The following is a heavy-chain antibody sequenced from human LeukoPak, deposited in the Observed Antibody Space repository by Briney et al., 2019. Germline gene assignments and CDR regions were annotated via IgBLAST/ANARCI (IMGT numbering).Heavy chain of an antibody. CDR1: GYTFTGYY. Sequence: ASVKVSCKASGYTFTGYYMHWVRQAPGQGLEWMGWINPNSGGTNYAQKFQGRVTMTRDTSISTAYMELSRLRSDDTAVYYCAKEDGYNYFGGPILWGQGTLVTVSS. D-gene: IGHD5-12*01. CDR3: AKEDGYNYFGGPIL. V-gene: IGHV1-2*02. J-gene: IGHJ4*02. CDR2: INPNSGGT.